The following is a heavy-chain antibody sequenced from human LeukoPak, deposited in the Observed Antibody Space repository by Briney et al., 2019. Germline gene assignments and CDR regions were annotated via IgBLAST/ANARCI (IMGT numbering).Heavy chain of an antibody. D-gene: IGHD2-21*02. J-gene: IGHJ4*02. CDR2: INREGTST. CDR1: GFTFSTYW. CDR3: ARWDCRGGDCNSGSRFIDY. V-gene: IGHV3-74*01. Sequence: PGGSLRLSCAASGFTFSTYWMHWVRQAPGKGLVWVSRINREGTSTTYADFVKGRFTISRDNAKNTLYLQMDSLRAEDTAVYYCARWDCRGGDCNSGSRFIDYWGQGTLVTVSS.